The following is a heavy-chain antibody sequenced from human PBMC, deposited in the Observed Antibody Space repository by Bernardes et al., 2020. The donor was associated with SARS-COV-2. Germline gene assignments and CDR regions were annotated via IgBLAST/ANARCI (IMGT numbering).Heavy chain of an antibody. CDR1: GPSIRSEDYY. Sequence: SETLSLTCTVSGPSIRSEDYYWSWIRQPAGKGLQSIGRISRSGTTKNNPSLKSRVSISVDTSKNQIALELTSVTAADTAVYFCARDLPCWFDPWGQGTLVTVSS. CDR3: ARDLPCWFDP. J-gene: IGHJ5*02. V-gene: IGHV4-61*02. CDR2: ISRSGTT.